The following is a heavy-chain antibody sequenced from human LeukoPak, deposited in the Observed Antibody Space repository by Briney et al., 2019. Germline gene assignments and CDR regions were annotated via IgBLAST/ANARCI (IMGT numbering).Heavy chain of an antibody. CDR2: IYSSEST. Sequence: SETLSLTCAVSGGSINNFYWSWIRQPPGKGLEWIGFIYSSESTNYNPSLKNRVTISAETSKNQFSLKLSSVTAADTALYFCARSGGYASPFGYWGQGTLVTVSS. D-gene: IGHD5-12*01. J-gene: IGHJ4*02. CDR3: ARSGGYASPFGY. CDR1: GGSINNFY. V-gene: IGHV4-4*09.